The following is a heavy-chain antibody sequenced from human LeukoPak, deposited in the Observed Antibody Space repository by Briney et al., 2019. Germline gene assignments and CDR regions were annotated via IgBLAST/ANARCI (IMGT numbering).Heavy chain of an antibody. CDR2: ISGSGGST. CDR1: GFTFSSYA. CDR3: AKDAAIVVVTAIPGGVDY. J-gene: IGHJ4*02. V-gene: IGHV3-23*01. Sequence: GGSLRLSCAASGFTFSSYAMSWVRQAPGKGLEWVSAISGSGGSTYYADSVKGRFTISRDNSKNTLYLQMNSLRAEDTAVYYCAKDAAIVVVTAIPGGVDYWGQGTLVTVSS. D-gene: IGHD2-21*02.